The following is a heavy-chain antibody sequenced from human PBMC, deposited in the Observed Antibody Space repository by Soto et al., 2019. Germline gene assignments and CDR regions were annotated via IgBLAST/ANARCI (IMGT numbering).Heavy chain of an antibody. J-gene: IGHJ4*02. D-gene: IGHD6-19*01. CDR1: GYTFTSYY. CDR2: INPSGGST. V-gene: IGHV1-46*01. CDR3: ASAAVTGTAGLDF. Sequence: ASVKLSCKASGYTFTSYYMHWVRQAPGQGLEWMGIINPSGGSTSYAQKFQGRVTMTRDTSISTAYMELSRLTSDDTAVYYCASAAVTGTAGLDFWGQGTQVTVSS.